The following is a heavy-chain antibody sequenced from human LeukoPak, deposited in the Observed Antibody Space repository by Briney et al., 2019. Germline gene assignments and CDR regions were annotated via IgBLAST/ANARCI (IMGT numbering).Heavy chain of an antibody. CDR1: GFTFSSYS. D-gene: IGHD2-2*03. CDR2: ISSSSSYI. J-gene: IGHJ5*02. CDR3: AREMGIVVVPAGLDP. V-gene: IGHV3-21*01. Sequence: GGSLRLSCAASGFTFSSYSMNWVRQAPGKGLEWVSSISSSSSYIYYADSVKGRFTISRDNAKNSLYLQMNSLRAEDTAVYYCAREMGIVVVPAGLDPWGQGTLVTVS.